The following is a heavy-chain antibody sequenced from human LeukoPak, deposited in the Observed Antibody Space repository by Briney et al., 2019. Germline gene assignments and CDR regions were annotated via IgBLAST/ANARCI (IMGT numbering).Heavy chain of an antibody. V-gene: IGHV4-39*01. Sequence: PSETLSLTCSVSGDSISSNSYYWGWIRQPPGKGLEWIGSIYNSGSTYYNPSLESRVTVSVDRTKNQFSLKLTSVTASDTAVYYCARHVASYDFDFWGQGTLVTVSS. D-gene: IGHD2-21*01. CDR3: ARHVASYDFDF. CDR1: GDSISSNSYY. CDR2: IYNSGST. J-gene: IGHJ4*02.